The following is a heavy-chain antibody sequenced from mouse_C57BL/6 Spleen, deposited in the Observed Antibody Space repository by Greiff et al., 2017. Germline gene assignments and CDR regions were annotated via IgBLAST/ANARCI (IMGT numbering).Heavy chain of an antibody. J-gene: IGHJ2*01. Sequence: EVQLVESGGGLVKPGGSLKLSCAASGFTFSSYAMSWVRQTPEKRLEWVATISDGGSYTYYPDNVKGRFTISRDNAKNNLYLQMSHLKSEDTAMYYCARDGVLRPSYLDYWGQGTTLTVSS. CDR2: ISDGGSYT. CDR3: ARDGVLRPSYLDY. D-gene: IGHD1-1*01. V-gene: IGHV5-4*01. CDR1: GFTFSSYA.